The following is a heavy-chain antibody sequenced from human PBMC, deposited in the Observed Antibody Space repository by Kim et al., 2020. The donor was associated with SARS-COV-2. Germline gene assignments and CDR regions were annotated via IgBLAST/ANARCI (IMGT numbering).Heavy chain of an antibody. V-gene: IGHV4-59*13. Sequence: SETLSLTCTVSGGSISPYFWTWIRQPPGKGLEWIGFIAYTGSTDYNPSLKSRVTMSVDTSTYQFSLMMNSVTAADTAVSYCARSFPGSGSYLGSDYWGQGSLVSASS. J-gene: IGHJ4*02. CDR1: GGSISPYF. D-gene: IGHD3-10*01. CDR2: IAYTGST. CDR3: ARSFPGSGSYLGSDY.